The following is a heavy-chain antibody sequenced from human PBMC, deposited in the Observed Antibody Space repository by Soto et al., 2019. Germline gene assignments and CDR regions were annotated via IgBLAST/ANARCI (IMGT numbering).Heavy chain of an antibody. CDR1: GGSFSGYY. D-gene: IGHD1-1*01. CDR2: IDYSGYT. J-gene: IGHJ4*02. V-gene: IGHV4-34*01. CDR3: ARAWSTTGSGDFDY. Sequence: QVQLQQWGAGLLKPLETLYLTCAVYGGSFSGYYWSWIRQTPGKGLEWIGEIDYSGYTNYNPSLKDRVTISVDTSRNRFSLKLSSVTAADTAVYYCARAWSTTGSGDFDYWDQGVLVTVSS.